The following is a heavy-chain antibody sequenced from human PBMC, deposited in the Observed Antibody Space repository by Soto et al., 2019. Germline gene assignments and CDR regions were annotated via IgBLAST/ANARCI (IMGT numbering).Heavy chain of an antibody. CDR2: IKQDGSEE. V-gene: IGHV3-7*01. CDR1: GFTFSSYW. D-gene: IGHD6-13*01. J-gene: IGHJ6*02. Sequence: EVQLVESGGGLVQPGGSLRLSCVDSGFTFSSYWMSWVRQAPVKGLEWVGNIKQDGSEENYVDSVKGRFTISRDNAKNSMYLQMHSLRVEDTAVYYCARIAASSRGWDVWGQGTTVVVSS. CDR3: ARIAASSRGWDV.